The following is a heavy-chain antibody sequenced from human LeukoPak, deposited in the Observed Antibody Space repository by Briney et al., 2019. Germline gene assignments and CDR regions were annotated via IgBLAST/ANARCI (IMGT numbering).Heavy chain of an antibody. Sequence: GGSLRLSCSASGFTFSSYSMSWVRQAPGKGLEWVSSISSRSSYIYYADSVKGRFTISRDNSKNTLFLQMSSLRVEDTAVYYCAKDTDYDFWSGYSDYWGQGTLVTVSS. CDR3: AKDTDYDFWSGYSDY. CDR1: GFTFSSYS. J-gene: IGHJ4*02. CDR2: ISSRSSYI. D-gene: IGHD3-3*01. V-gene: IGHV3-21*04.